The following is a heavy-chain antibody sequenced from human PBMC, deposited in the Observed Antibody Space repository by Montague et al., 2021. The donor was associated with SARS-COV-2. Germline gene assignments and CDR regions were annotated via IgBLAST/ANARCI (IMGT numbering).Heavy chain of an antibody. J-gene: IGHJ4*02. V-gene: IGHV4-59*12. CDR3: ARGSDYGYTFDF. Sequence: SETLSLTCTVSGGSISCYYWSWIRQPPGKGLEWIGYIYYSGSTSYNPSLKSRVTMSVDTSKNQFSLKLSSVTAADTAVYYCARGSDYGYTFDFWGQGTLVTVSS. CDR2: IYYSGST. D-gene: IGHD4-17*01. CDR1: GGSISCYY.